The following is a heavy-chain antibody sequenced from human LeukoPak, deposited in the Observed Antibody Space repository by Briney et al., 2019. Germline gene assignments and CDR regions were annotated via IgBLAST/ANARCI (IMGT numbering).Heavy chain of an antibody. CDR2: ISGSGRYI. D-gene: IGHD1-26*01. J-gene: IGHJ4*02. Sequence: GGSLRLSCTASGFTFSDYTLTWVRQAPGKGLDWVSSISGSGRYIYYADSVKGRFTISRDNAKNSLYLQMNNLRAEDTAVYYCATTPERGSFYFDYWGQGTLVTVSS. V-gene: IGHV3-21*01. CDR1: GFTFSDYT. CDR3: ATTPERGSFYFDY.